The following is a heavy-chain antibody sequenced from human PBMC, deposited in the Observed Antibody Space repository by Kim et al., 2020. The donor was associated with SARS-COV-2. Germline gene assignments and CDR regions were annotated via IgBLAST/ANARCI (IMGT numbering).Heavy chain of an antibody. Sequence: NPSLKSRVTISVDTSKNQFSLKLSSVTAADTAVYYCARQSIAARPAFFDYWGQGTLVTVSS. CDR3: ARQSIAARPAFFDY. J-gene: IGHJ4*02. D-gene: IGHD6-6*01. V-gene: IGHV4-39*01.